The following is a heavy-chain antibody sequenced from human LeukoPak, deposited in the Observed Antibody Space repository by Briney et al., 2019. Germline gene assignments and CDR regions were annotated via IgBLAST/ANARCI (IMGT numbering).Heavy chain of an antibody. CDR2: IYQSGNS. D-gene: IGHD1-20*01. CDR1: GYSLSSGYY. Sequence: SETLSLTCAVSGYSLSSGYYWGWLRQPPGKGLEWIGSIYQSGNSYQKSSLKSRLTLSVDTSKNHFSLKVRSVTAADTAVYYCARSPSRYNWNFDYWGQGILVIVSS. CDR3: ARSPSRYNWNFDY. J-gene: IGHJ4*02. V-gene: IGHV4-38-2*01.